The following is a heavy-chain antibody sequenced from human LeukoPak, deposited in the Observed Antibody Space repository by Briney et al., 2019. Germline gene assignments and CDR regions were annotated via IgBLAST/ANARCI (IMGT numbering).Heavy chain of an antibody. J-gene: IGHJ4*02. V-gene: IGHV1-18*04. CDR2: ISGSNGIT. CDR1: GCTFTTYG. D-gene: IGHD3-10*01. CDR3: ARDRDRMVQGVTALFDY. Sequence: GASVKVSCKTSGCTFTTYGISWVRQAPGQGLEWMGWISGSNGITKYAQKVQGRVTMTTDTSTTTAYMEVRSLRSDDTAVYYCARDRDRMVQGVTALFDYWGQGTLVTVSS.